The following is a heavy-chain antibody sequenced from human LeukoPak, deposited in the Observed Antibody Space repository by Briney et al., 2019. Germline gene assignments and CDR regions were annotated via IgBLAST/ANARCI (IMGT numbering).Heavy chain of an antibody. D-gene: IGHD2-15*01. J-gene: IGHJ5*02. V-gene: IGHV3-23*01. CDR1: GFTFSSYG. CDR3: AKRGPYCSGGSCFPPAYNWFDP. CDR2: ISGSGGST. Sequence: GGSLRLSCAASGFTFSSYGMSWVRQAPGKGLEWVSAISGSGGSTYYADSVKGRFTISRDNSKNTLYLQMNSLRAEDTAVYYCAKRGPYCSGGSCFPPAYNWFDPWGQGTLVTVSS.